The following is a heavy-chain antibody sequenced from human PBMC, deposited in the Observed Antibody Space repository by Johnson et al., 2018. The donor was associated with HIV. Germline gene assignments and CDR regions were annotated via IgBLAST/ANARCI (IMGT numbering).Heavy chain of an antibody. V-gene: IGHV3-20*04. D-gene: IGHD2-8*02. CDR1: GFTFDDYG. CDR3: ARVHYCTGGVCIVYGDDACDI. CDR2: INWNGGST. J-gene: IGHJ3*02. Sequence: EVQLVESGGGVVRPGGSLRLSCAASGFTFDDYGMSWVRQAPGKGLEWVSGINWNGGSTSYADSVKGRFTISRDNAKNTLYLQMNSLRAEDTALYYCARVHYCTGGVCIVYGDDACDIWGQGTMVTVSS.